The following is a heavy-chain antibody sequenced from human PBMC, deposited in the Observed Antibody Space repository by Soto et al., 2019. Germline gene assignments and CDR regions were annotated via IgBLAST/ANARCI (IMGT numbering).Heavy chain of an antibody. Sequence: QVHLVQSGGEVKKPGASVKVSCKASGYTFNRHGITWVRQAPGQGLEWMGWISGYNGDINYEQKFQGRVTLSSDTLASTVYLELKSRRFGDTAVYYCARVRIVGDREIDFWGQGTLVTVSS. CDR2: ISGYNGDI. CDR3: ARVRIVGDREIDF. V-gene: IGHV1-18*04. D-gene: IGHD1-26*01. CDR1: GYTFNRHG. J-gene: IGHJ4*02.